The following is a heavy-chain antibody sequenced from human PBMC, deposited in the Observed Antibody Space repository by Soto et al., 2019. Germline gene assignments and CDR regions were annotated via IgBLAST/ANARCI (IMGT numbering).Heavy chain of an antibody. CDR1: GGSISSGGYY. Sequence: PSETLSLTCTVSGGSISSGGYYWSWIRQHPGKGLEWIGYIYYSGSTYYNPSLKSRVTISVDTSKNQFSLKLSSVTAADTAVYYCARVLHYDFWSGPHPNINWFDPWGQRTLVTVSS. CDR2: IYYSGST. V-gene: IGHV4-31*03. D-gene: IGHD3-3*01. CDR3: ARVLHYDFWSGPHPNINWFDP. J-gene: IGHJ5*02.